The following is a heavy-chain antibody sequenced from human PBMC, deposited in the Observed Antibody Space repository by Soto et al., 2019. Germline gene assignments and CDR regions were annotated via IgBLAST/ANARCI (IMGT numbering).Heavy chain of an antibody. CDR3: AKPTSLVTCFDS. Sequence: GGSLRLSCAASGFAFWKFGLHLVRQSPREGLEWVALISHDGTDKYYADSVKGRFTISRDNSKDTLFLHMDNLRPEDTGIYYRAKPTSLVTCFDSRGQGTRGTVAS. D-gene: IGHD3-10*01. V-gene: IGHV3-30*18. CDR2: ISHDGTDK. J-gene: IGHJ5*01. CDR1: GFAFWKFG.